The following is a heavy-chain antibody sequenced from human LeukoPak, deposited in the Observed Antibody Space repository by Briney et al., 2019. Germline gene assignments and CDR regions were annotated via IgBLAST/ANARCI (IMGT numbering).Heavy chain of an antibody. CDR2: ISGSGGST. CDR3: AKGSYYDNSGYYYFDY. D-gene: IGHD3-22*01. J-gene: IGHJ4*02. V-gene: IGHV3-23*01. CDR1: GFTCSSYA. Sequence: GGSLRLSCAASGFTCSSYAMSWVRQAPGKGLEWVSGISGSGGSTYYADSVKGRFTISRDNSKNTLFLQMNSLRAEDTALYYCAKGSYYDNSGYYYFDYWGQGTLVTVSS.